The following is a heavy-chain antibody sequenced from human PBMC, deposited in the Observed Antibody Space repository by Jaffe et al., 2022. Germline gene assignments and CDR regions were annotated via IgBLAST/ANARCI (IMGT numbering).Heavy chain of an antibody. CDR1: GGSFSGYY. V-gene: IGHV4-34*01. D-gene: IGHD3-10*01. Sequence: QVQLQQWGAGLLKPSETLSLTCAVYGGSFSGYYWSWIRQPPGKGLEWIGEINHSGSTNYNPSLKSRVTISVDTSKNQFSLKLSSVTAADTAVYYCARGRYYGSGSYYQRWGQGTLVTVSS. J-gene: IGHJ4*02. CDR3: ARGRYYGSGSYYQR. CDR2: INHSGST.